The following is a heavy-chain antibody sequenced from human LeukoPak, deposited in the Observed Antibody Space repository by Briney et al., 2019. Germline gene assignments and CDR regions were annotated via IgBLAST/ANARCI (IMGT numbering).Heavy chain of an antibody. CDR1: GFTFDDYA. V-gene: IGHV3-43*02. CDR2: ISGDGGST. D-gene: IGHD5-18*01. CDR3: AKDRGGYSYGWTFDY. J-gene: IGHJ4*02. Sequence: PGGSLRLSCAASGFTFDDYAMHWVRQAPGKGLEWVSLISGDGGSTYYADSVKGRFTISRDNSKNSLYLQMNSLRTEDTALYYCAKDRGGYSYGWTFDYWGQGTLITVSS.